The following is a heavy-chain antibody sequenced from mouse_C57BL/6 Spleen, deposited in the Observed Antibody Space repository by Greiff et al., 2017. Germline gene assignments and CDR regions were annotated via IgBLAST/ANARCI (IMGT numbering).Heavy chain of an antibody. V-gene: IGHV1-64*01. CDR1: GYTFTSYW. Sequence: VQLQQPGAELVKPGASVKLSCKASGYTFTSYWMHWVKQRPGQGLEWIGMIHPNSGSTNYNEKFKSKATLTVDKSSITAYMQLSSLTSEDSAVYYCARSGGIYDGYYNYFDYWGQGTTLTVSS. CDR2: IHPNSGST. CDR3: ARSGGIYDGYYNYFDY. D-gene: IGHD2-3*01. J-gene: IGHJ2*01.